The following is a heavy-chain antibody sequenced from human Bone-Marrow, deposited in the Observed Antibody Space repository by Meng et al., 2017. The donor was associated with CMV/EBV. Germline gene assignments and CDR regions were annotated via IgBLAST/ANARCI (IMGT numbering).Heavy chain of an antibody. CDR3: ARVGFGGLEWVSSFGWSY. V-gene: IGHV4-39*07. Sequence: SETRSLTCTVSGGSISSSSYYWGWIRQPPGKGLEWIGSIYYSGSTYYNPSLKSRVTISVDTSKNQFSLKLSSVTAADTAVYYCARVGFGGLEWVSSFGWSYWGQGTLVTVSS. J-gene: IGHJ4*02. CDR1: GGSISSSSYY. D-gene: IGHD3-3*01. CDR2: IYYSGST.